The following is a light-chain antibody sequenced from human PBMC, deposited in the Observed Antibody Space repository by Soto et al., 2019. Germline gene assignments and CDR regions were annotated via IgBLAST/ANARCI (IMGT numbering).Light chain of an antibody. J-gene: IGKJ4*01. CDR2: SAS. Sequence: GDRVTITFRASLGIRGYLAWYQQKPGRVPRLLIYSASTLQSGVPSRFSGSGSGTEFTLTISSLQPEDYASYYCQQLDRYPFTFGGGTKVDIK. CDR3: QQLDRYPFT. V-gene: IGKV1-9*01. CDR1: LGIRGY.